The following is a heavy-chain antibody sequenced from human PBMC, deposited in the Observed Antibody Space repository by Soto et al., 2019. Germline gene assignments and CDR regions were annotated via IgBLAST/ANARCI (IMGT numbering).Heavy chain of an antibody. J-gene: IGHJ4*02. D-gene: IGHD3-16*01. CDR1: GNTFSYRY. Sequence: QMQLVQSGAEVKKTGSSVTVSCKALGNTFSYRYLHWVRQAPGQALEWMGWITPFSGDVHYAQKFQERVTLTRDRSVNAGYMRMTSLRAEDTAIYFGASGGAGSGPFTCEIPDHWGQGTLVTVSA. CDR2: ITPFSGDV. CDR3: ASGGAGSGPFTCEIPDH. V-gene: IGHV1-45*02.